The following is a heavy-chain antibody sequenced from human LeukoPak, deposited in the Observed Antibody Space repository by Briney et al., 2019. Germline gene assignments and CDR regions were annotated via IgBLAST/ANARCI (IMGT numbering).Heavy chain of an antibody. Sequence: PGGSLRLPCAASGFTFSNLSMRGARQPPGKGLEWVSVIGGSGGNTYYADSVKGRHTNPRDNSKNSLHLQMNTLRAQHTAVFYGAEDGPGRLNDCYSDQWGQGTLVTVSS. J-gene: IGHJ5*02. D-gene: IGHD2-21*02. V-gene: IGHV3-23*01. CDR1: GFTFSNLS. CDR2: IGGSGGNT. CDR3: AEDGPGRLNDCYSDQ.